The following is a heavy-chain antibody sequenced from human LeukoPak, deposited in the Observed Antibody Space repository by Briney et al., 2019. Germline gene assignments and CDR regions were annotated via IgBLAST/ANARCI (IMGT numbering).Heavy chain of an antibody. Sequence: SETLSLTCTVSGGSISSCGYYWSWIRQHPGKGLEWIGRIYTSGNTNYNPSLKSRVTMSVDTSKKQFSLKLSSVTAADTAVYYCARDVNRGSTWAFDYWGEGTLVTVSS. CDR3: ARDVNRGSTWAFDY. V-gene: IGHV4-61*02. CDR1: GGSISSCGYY. CDR2: IYTSGNT. D-gene: IGHD6-13*01. J-gene: IGHJ4*02.